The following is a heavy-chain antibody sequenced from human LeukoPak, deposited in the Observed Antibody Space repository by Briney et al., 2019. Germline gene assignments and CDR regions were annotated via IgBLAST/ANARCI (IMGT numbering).Heavy chain of an antibody. CDR1: GLTFSSYW. CDR3: ARDKSVGATPFDY. D-gene: IGHD1-26*01. CDR2: IRQDGSEK. V-gene: IGHV3-7*05. J-gene: IGHJ4*02. Sequence: GGSLRLSCAAAGLTFSSYWMSWVRQAPGRGLERVANIRQDGSEKYYVDSVKGRFTISRDNAKKSLYLQMNSLRAEDTAVYYCARDKSVGATPFDYWGQGTLVTVSS.